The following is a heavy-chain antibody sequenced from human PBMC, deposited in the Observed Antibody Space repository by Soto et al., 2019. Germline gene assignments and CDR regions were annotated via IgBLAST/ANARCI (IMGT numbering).Heavy chain of an antibody. CDR3: ARRGIAARPGGFDY. D-gene: IGHD6-6*01. CDR2: IYYSGST. CDR1: GGSISSYY. V-gene: IGHV4-59*08. Sequence: SETLSLTCTVSGGSISSYYWSWIRQPPGKGLEWIGYIYYSGSTNYNPSLKSRATISVDTSKNQFSLKLSSVTAADTAVYYCARRGIAARPGGFDYWGQGTLVTVSS. J-gene: IGHJ4*02.